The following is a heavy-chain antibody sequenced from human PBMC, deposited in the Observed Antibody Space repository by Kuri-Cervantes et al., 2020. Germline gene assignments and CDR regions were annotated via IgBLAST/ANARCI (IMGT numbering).Heavy chain of an antibody. V-gene: IGHV3-7*01. J-gene: IGHJ6*03. Sequence: GGSLRLSCAASGFTFSTYEMNWVRQAPGKGLEWVANIKQDGSEKYYVDSVKGRFTISRDNAKNSLYLQMNSLRAEDTAVYYCARDSIRDYIWGSSPTHYMDVWGKGTTVTVSS. CDR3: ARDSIRDYIWGSSPTHYMDV. D-gene: IGHD3-16*01. CDR2: IKQDGSEK. CDR1: GFTFSTYE.